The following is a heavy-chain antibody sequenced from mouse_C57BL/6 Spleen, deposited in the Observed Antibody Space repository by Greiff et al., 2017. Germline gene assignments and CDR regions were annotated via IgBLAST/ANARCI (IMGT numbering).Heavy chain of an antibody. V-gene: IGHV1-80*01. CDR1: GYAFSSYW. CDR3: ARNNYDYNYFDY. Sequence: VKLQQSGAELVKPGASVKISCKASGYAFSSYWMNWVKQRPGKGLEWIGQIYPGDGDTNYNGKFKGKATLTADKSSSTAYMQLSSLTSEDSAVYFCARNNYDYNYFDYWGQGTTLTVSS. J-gene: IGHJ2*01. CDR2: IYPGDGDT. D-gene: IGHD2-4*01.